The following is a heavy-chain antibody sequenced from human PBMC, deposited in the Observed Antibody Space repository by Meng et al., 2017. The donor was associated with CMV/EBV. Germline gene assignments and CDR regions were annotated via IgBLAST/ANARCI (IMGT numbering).Heavy chain of an antibody. CDR2: IIPIFGTA. D-gene: IGHD5-12*01. CDR3: ARGRAEYSGYDEFDY. CDR1: GGNFSSYA. Sequence: SGGNFSSYAISWVRQAPGQGLEWMGGIIPIFGTANYAQKFQGRVTITADKSTSTAYMELSSLRSEDTAVYYCARGRAEYSGYDEFDYWGQGTLVTVSS. J-gene: IGHJ4*02. V-gene: IGHV1-69*06.